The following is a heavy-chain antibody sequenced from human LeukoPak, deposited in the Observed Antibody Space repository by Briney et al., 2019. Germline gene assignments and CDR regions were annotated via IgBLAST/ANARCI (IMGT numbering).Heavy chain of an antibody. Sequence: GGSLRLSCAASGFTFSSYAMHWVRQAPGKGLEWVAVISYDGSNKYYADSVKGRFTISRDNSKNTLYLQMNSLRAEDTVVYYCARDRGYCSSTSCYTYFDYWGQGTLVTVSS. CDR2: ISYDGSNK. CDR1: GFTFSSYA. V-gene: IGHV3-30*04. D-gene: IGHD2-2*02. J-gene: IGHJ4*02. CDR3: ARDRGYCSSTSCYTYFDY.